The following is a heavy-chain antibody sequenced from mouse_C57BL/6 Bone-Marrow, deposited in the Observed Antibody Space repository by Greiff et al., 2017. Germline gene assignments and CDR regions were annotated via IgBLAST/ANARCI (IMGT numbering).Heavy chain of an antibody. J-gene: IGHJ1*03. CDR2: ISGGGGNT. Sequence: VKLVEPGGGLVKPGGSLKLSCAASGFTFSSYTMSWVRQTPEQRLQWVAAISGGGGNTYYPDSVKGRFTITRDNDKNILYLQLSSLKSEDTALYYCSRHVTTVLATKYFDVGGTGTTVTVSS. V-gene: IGHV5-9*01. CDR1: GFTFSSYT. CDR3: SRHVTTVLATKYFDV. D-gene: IGHD1-1*01.